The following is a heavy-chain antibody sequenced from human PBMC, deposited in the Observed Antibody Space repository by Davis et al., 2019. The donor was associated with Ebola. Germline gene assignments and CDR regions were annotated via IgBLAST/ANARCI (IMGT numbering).Heavy chain of an antibody. J-gene: IGHJ3*01. CDR3: ARGPLRGDAYDL. Sequence: PGGSLRLSCVASGFPFSGYCMDWVRQAPGKGLEWVGRIRDKSKSYTTEYAASAEGRFTVSRDDSQNSLYLQMGSLRSEDTAVYYCARGPLRGDAYDLWGQGTMVTVSS. CDR2: IRDKSKSYTT. CDR1: GFPFSGYC. V-gene: IGHV3-72*01. D-gene: IGHD4-17*01.